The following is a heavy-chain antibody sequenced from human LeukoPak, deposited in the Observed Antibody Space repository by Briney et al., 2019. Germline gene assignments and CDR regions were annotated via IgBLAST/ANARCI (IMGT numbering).Heavy chain of an antibody. CDR1: GYRFSSYW. CDR2: IDPSDSYT. Sequence: PGESLKISCKGSGYRFSSYWIGWVRQMPGKGLEWMGRIDPSDSYTNYSPSFQGHVTISADKSIGTAYLQWSSLKASDTAMYYCARRCSSSSCPFEYWGQGTLVTVSS. J-gene: IGHJ4*02. D-gene: IGHD2-2*01. V-gene: IGHV5-10-1*01. CDR3: ARRCSSSSCPFEY.